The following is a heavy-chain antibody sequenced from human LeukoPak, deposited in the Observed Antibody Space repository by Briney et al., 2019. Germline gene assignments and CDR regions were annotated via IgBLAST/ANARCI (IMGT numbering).Heavy chain of an antibody. V-gene: IGHV4-61*02. Sequence: TPSETLSLTCTVYGGSISSVSYYWSWIRQPAGKGLAWIGRIYSSGSTHYNPSLKSRVTISLDTSKNQFSLKLSSVTAADTALYYCAKGGGTFGELFYYYMDVWGKGTTVTVSS. CDR2: IYSSGST. J-gene: IGHJ6*03. CDR1: GGSISSVSYY. CDR3: AKGGGTFGELFYYYMDV. D-gene: IGHD3-10*01.